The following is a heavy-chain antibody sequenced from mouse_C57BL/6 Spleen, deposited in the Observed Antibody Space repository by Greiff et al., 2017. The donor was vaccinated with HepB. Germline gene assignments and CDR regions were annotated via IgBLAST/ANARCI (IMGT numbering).Heavy chain of an antibody. J-gene: IGHJ1*03. D-gene: IGHD4-1*01. V-gene: IGHV1-82*01. CDR2: IYPGDGDT. Sequence: VKLVESGPELVKPGASVKISCKASGYAFSSSWMNWVKQRPGKGLEWIGRIYPGDGDTNYNGKFKGKATLTADKSSSTAYMQLSSLTSEDSAVYFCARGLGPDWYFDVWGTGTTVTVSS. CDR1: GYAFSSSW. CDR3: ARGLGPDWYFDV.